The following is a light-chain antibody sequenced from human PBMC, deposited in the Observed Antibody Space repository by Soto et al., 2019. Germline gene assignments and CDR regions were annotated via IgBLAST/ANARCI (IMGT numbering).Light chain of an antibody. J-gene: IGKJ4*01. V-gene: IGKV3-15*01. Sequence: EIVMAQSPATPSVSPGERATLSCRASQSVSSYLAWYQQKPGQAPRLLIYGASTRATDIPARFSGSGSGTEFTLTISCLQSEDFATYYCQQYYSYPLTFGGGTKVDIK. CDR3: QQYYSYPLT. CDR2: GAS. CDR1: QSVSSY.